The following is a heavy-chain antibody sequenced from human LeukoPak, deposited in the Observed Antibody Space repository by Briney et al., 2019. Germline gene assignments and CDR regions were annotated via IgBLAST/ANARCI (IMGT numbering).Heavy chain of an antibody. CDR3: ARDVAAAGTGDFDY. Sequence: PSETLSLTCAVYGGSFSGYYWSWIRQPPGKGLEWIGEINHSGSTNYNPSLKSRVTISVDTSKNQFSLKLSSVTAADTAVYYCARDVAAAGTGDFDYWGPGTLVNVSS. D-gene: IGHD6-13*01. V-gene: IGHV4-34*01. J-gene: IGHJ4*02. CDR2: INHSGST. CDR1: GGSFSGYY.